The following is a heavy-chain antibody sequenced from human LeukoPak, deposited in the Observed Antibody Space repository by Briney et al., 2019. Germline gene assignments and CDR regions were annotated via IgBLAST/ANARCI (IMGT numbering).Heavy chain of an antibody. J-gene: IGHJ4*02. V-gene: IGHV3-23*01. CDR2: ISGSGGST. D-gene: IGHD2-15*01. CDR1: GFTFSSYA. CDR3: AKGYCSGGSCCLDY. Sequence: PGASLRLSCAASGFTFSSYAMSWVRQAPGKGLEWVSTISGSGGSTFYADSVKGRFTISRDNSKNTLYLQMNSLRAEDTAVCYCAKGYCSGGSCCLDYWGQGTLVTVSS.